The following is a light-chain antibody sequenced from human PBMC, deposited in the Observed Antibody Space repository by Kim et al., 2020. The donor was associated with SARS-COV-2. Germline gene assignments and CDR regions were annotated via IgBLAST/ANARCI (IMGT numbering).Light chain of an antibody. V-gene: IGKV1-NL1*01. Sequence: AVGDRLTNHGRGIKPIINCLVWYQWKPEKAPKLLLYAASRLESGVSSRFSGSGSGTDYTLTIGSLQPEDFATYYCQHYYGSPPWTFGQGTKVDIK. CDR2: AAS. CDR1: KPIINC. CDR3: QHYYGSPPWT. J-gene: IGKJ1*01.